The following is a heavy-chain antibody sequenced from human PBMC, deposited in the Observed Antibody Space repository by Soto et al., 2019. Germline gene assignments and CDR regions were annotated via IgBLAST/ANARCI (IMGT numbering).Heavy chain of an antibody. CDR1: GGTFGNSA. D-gene: IGHD3-10*01. J-gene: IGHJ6*02. CDR3: VRSYYGSGSYWFYGMDV. Sequence: QVQLVQSGAEVKKPGSSVKVSCKASGGTFGNSAISWVRQAPGQGLEWMGGIIPSFATGNSAPEFQGRLTITADKSTTTAYMEVSSLSSEDTAVYYCVRSYYGSGSYWFYGMDVWGQGTTVTVSS. CDR2: IIPSFATG. V-gene: IGHV1-69*06.